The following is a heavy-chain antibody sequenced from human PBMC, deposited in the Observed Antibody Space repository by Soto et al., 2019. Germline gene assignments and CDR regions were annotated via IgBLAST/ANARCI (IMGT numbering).Heavy chain of an antibody. J-gene: IGHJ6*03. V-gene: IGHV4-39*01. CDR2: IYYSGST. Sequence: SETLSLTCTVSGGSISSSSYYWGWIRQPPGKGLEWIGSIYYSGSTYYNPSLKSRVTISVDTSKNQFSLKLSSVTAADTAVYYCARQQGYCTNGVCYPVHSPYYYYYMDVWGKGTTVTVSS. D-gene: IGHD2-8*01. CDR3: ARQQGYCTNGVCYPVHSPYYYYYMDV. CDR1: GGSISSSSYY.